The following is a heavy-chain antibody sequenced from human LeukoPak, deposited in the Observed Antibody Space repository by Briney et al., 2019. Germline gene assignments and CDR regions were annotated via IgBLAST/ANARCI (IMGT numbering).Heavy chain of an antibody. D-gene: IGHD3-10*01. CDR3: ARGGYYGSGSYSY. Sequence: SETLSLTCAVYGGSFSGYYWSWIRQPPGKGLEWIGEINHSGSTNYNPSLKSRVTISVDTSKNQFSLKLSSVTAADTAVYYCARGGYYGSGSYSYWGQGTLVTISS. V-gene: IGHV4-34*01. J-gene: IGHJ4*02. CDR2: INHSGST. CDR1: GGSFSGYY.